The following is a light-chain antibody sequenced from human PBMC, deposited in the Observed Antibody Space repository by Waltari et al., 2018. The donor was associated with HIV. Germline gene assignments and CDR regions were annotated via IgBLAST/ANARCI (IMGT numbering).Light chain of an antibody. CDR1: QSISSY. CDR2: AAS. J-gene: IGKJ1*01. Sequence: DIQMTQSPSSLSASVRARVTITCRASQSISSYLNWYQQKPGKAPKLLIYAASSLQSGVPSRFSGSGSGTDFTLTISSLQPEDFATYYCQQSYSTLRTFGQGTKVEIK. V-gene: IGKV1-39*01. CDR3: QQSYSTLRT.